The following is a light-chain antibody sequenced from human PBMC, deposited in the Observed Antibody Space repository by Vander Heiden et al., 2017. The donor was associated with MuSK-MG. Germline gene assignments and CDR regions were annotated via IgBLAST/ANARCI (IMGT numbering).Light chain of an antibody. CDR1: SSDVGAYNY. V-gene: IGLV2-14*03. CDR2: DVT. CDR3: SSYTSSTTYG. Sequence: QAALTQPASVSESPRQPNTISCTGTSSDVGAYNYVSWYQQHPGKAPKLMIHDVTHRPSGVSNRFAGSKSGTTASLTISGLQAEDEADYYCSSYTSSTTYGFGAGTKVTVL. J-gene: IGLJ1*01.